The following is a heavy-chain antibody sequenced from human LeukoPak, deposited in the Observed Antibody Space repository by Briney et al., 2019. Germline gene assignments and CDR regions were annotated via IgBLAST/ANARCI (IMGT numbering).Heavy chain of an antibody. CDR3: ARSSYSSSWYEGDY. CDR1: GFTFSDYY. V-gene: IGHV3-11*06. CDR2: ISSSSSYI. D-gene: IGHD6-13*01. Sequence: GGSLRLSCAASGFTFSDYYMSWIRQAPGKGLEWVSYISSSSSYIYYADSVKGRFTISRDNAKNSLYLQMNSLRAEDTAVYYCARSSYSSSWYEGDYWGQGTLVTVSS. J-gene: IGHJ4*02.